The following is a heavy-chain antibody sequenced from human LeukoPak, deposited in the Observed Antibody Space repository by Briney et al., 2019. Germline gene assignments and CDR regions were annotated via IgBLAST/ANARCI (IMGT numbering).Heavy chain of an antibody. CDR1: GGSFSGYY. Sequence: SETLSLTCGVYGGSFSGYYWSWIRQPPGRGLEWIGEINQSGSTNYNPSLKSRVTISVDTSRNQFSLKLSSVTAADTGVYYCATKYSVAVAANPPYFDYWGQGTLVTVPS. CDR3: ATKYSVAVAANPPYFDY. J-gene: IGHJ4*02. V-gene: IGHV4-34*01. CDR2: INQSGST. D-gene: IGHD6-19*01.